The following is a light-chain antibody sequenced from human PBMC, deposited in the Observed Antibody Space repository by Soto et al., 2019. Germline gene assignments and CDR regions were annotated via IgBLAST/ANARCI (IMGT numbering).Light chain of an antibody. CDR1: QSVSSY. Sequence: EIVLTQSPATLSLSPGERATLSCRASQSVSSYLAWYQQKPGQGPRLLIYDASKRATDIPARFTGSGSGTDFTLTISSLEPEDFAFYFCQPRSTWTFGQGTKVEI. CDR3: QPRSTWT. V-gene: IGKV3-11*01. CDR2: DAS. J-gene: IGKJ1*01.